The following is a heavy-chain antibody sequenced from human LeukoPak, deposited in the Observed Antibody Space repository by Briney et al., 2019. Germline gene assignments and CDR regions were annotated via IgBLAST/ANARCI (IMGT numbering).Heavy chain of an antibody. J-gene: IGHJ3*02. CDR1: GFTFANYA. Sequence: PGGSLRLSCAASGFTFANYAMNWVRQAPGKGLERVSAISGSGGGTYYADSVKGRFTISRDNFKNTLYLQMNSLRAEDTAMYYCAKPSRTNWSDDAFDIWGQGTMVTVSS. CDR3: AKPSRTNWSDDAFDI. CDR2: ISGSGGGT. D-gene: IGHD2-8*01. V-gene: IGHV3-23*01.